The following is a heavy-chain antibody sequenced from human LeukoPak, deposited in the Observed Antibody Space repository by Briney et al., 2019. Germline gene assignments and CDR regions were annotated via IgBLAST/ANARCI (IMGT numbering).Heavy chain of an antibody. Sequence: SETLSLTCTVSGDSISGGDYYWSWIRQPAGRGLEWIGRISSSGSTNYNPSLKSRVTISVDTSKNQFSLKLSSVTAADTAVYYCARAPYYYGSGSYYYYYMDVWGKGTTVTISS. J-gene: IGHJ6*03. CDR3: ARAPYYYGSGSYYYYYMDV. D-gene: IGHD3-10*01. CDR2: ISSSGST. V-gene: IGHV4-61*02. CDR1: GDSISGGDYY.